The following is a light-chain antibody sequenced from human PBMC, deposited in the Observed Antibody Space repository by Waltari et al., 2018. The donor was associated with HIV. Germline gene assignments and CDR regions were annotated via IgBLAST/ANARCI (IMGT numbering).Light chain of an antibody. CDR2: SNN. Sequence: QSVLTQPPSASETPGQSVTISCSGSRSNIGTNTVNWYQHLPGTAPKLLIYSNNRRPSGVPDRFSGSKSGTSASLAISGLQSGDEAAYYCSTWDDSLNGVVFGGGTKLTVL. V-gene: IGLV1-44*01. CDR1: RSNIGTNT. J-gene: IGLJ2*01. CDR3: STWDDSLNGVV.